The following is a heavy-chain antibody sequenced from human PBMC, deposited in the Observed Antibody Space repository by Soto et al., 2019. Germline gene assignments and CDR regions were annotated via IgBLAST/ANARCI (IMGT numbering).Heavy chain of an antibody. D-gene: IGHD6-13*01. CDR3: AKLTAA. V-gene: IGHV3-23*01. CDR2: ITSSGGGT. CDR1: GFTFSAYV. Sequence: EVEVLESGGGLVQPGGSLRLSCAASGFTFSAYVMSWVRQAPGKGLEWVSSITSSGGGTYYAAPVKGRFTVSRDNSKNTVYLQMTRLSDEDTAVYYCAKLTAAWGQGTLVIVSS. J-gene: IGHJ4*02.